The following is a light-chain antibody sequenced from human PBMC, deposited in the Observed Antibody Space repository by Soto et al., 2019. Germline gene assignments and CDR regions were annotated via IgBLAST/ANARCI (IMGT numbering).Light chain of an antibody. CDR1: SNDVGANNY. Sequence: QSALTQPASVSGSPGQSITISCTGTSNDVGANNYVSWYQHHPGKAPKILIYEARNRPSGVSNRCSGSKSGNTASLTISGLQAEDEADYYCTSYTSTSTLVFGGGTKVTVL. J-gene: IGLJ2*01. V-gene: IGLV2-14*01. CDR2: EAR. CDR3: TSYTSTSTLV.